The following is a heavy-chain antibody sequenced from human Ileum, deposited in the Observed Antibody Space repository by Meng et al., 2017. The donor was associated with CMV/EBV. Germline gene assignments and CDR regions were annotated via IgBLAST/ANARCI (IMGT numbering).Heavy chain of an antibody. CDR1: GDSVSSNSAT. D-gene: IGHD2-21*01. V-gene: IGHV6-1*01. CDR3: ARGTTYCDTARCSEYFQH. Sequence: SETLSLTCAISGDSVSSNSATWNWIRQSPSRGLEWLGRTYYRSKWYNNSTVSVKNRITINPDTSQNQFSLQLNSVTPEDTAVYYCARGTTYCDTARCSEYFQHFGQGTLVTVSS. CDR2: TYYRSKWYN. J-gene: IGHJ1*01.